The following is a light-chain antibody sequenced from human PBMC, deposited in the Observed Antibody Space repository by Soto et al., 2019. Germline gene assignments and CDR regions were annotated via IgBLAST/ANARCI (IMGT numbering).Light chain of an antibody. J-gene: IGKJ4*01. V-gene: IGKV3-15*01. CDR2: GAS. CDR3: QQYNTWPPALT. CDR1: QSVNKN. Sequence: EIVMTQSPVTLSVSPRETATLSCRASQSVNKNLAWYQQKPGQPPRLLIYGASIRAIDIAPRFSGSGSGTDFTITISSLQSEDCAVYYCQQYNTWPPALTFGGGNKVDIK.